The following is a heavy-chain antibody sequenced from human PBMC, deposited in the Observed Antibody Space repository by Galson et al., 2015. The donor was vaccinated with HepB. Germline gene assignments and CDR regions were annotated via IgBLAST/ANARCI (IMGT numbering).Heavy chain of an antibody. D-gene: IGHD1-1*01. J-gene: IGHJ4*02. CDR2: IYYTGST. CDR1: GGSISSSSYY. V-gene: IGHV4-39*07. Sequence: ETLSLTCTVSGGSISSSSYYWGWIRQPPGKGLEWIGNIYYTGSTYYSPSLKSRVTISVDTSKNQFSLKLCSVTVADTAIYDWARDHWPIHFDYWGQGTLVTVSS. CDR3: ARDHWPIHFDY.